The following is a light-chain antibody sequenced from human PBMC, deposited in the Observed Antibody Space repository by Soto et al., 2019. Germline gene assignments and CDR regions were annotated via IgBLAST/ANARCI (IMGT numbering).Light chain of an antibody. V-gene: IGKV1-9*01. Sequence: IHLTHSPSFLSASVLYRVTITFLASQGISSYLAWYQQKPGKAPKLLISTASTLQSGVPSRFSGSGSGTEFTLTISSLQPEDFATYYCQQLNNYPRTFGQGTKVDIK. J-gene: IGKJ1*01. CDR1: QGISSY. CDR2: TAS. CDR3: QQLNNYPRT.